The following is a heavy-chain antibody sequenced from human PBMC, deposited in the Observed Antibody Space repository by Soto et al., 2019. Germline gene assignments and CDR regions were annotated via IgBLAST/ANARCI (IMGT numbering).Heavy chain of an antibody. J-gene: IGHJ4*02. V-gene: IGHV1-24*01. CDR2: FDPEDGET. Sequence: VASVKVSCKVSGYTLTELSMHWVRQAPGKGLEWMGGFDPEDGETIYAQKFQGRVTMTEDTSTDTAYMELSSLRSEDTAVYYCATGGPYYYDSSGQFDYWGQGTLVTVS. CDR1: GYTLTELS. CDR3: ATGGPYYYDSSGQFDY. D-gene: IGHD3-22*01.